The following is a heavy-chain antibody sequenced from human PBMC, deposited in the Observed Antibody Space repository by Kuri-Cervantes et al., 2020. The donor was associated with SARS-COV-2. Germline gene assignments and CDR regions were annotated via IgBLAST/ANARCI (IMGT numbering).Heavy chain of an antibody. CDR2: IYYTGNT. Sequence: SETLSLTCTVSGGSIYSHSYYWGWIRQPPGKGLEWIGTIYYTGNTYYNPSLKGRVSMSVDTSKNQFSLNLSSVTAADTAVYYCARDPETYYGSGRYYLRGYGMDVWGQGTTVTVSS. V-gene: IGHV4-39*02. D-gene: IGHD3-10*01. CDR1: GGSIYSHSYY. J-gene: IGHJ6*02. CDR3: ARDPETYYGSGRYYLRGYGMDV.